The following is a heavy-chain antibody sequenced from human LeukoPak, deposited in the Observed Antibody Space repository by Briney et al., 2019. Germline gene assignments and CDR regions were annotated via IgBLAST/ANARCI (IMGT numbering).Heavy chain of an antibody. CDR1: GFTFSDYA. CDR3: VKRGRTSDYAYDY. D-gene: IGHD4-17*01. CDR2: ISSSGDYT. Sequence: SGGSLRLSCSASGFTFSDYAMHWVRQAPGRGLQFVSAISSSGDYTSYSDSVKGRFTISRDNSKNTLHLQMSSLRPEDTAVYFCVKRGRTSDYAYDYWGQGSLVTVSS. V-gene: IGHV3-64D*06. J-gene: IGHJ4*02.